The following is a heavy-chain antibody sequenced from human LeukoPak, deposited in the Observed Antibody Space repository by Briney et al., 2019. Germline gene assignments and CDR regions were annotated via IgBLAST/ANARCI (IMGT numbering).Heavy chain of an antibody. CDR3: VRGVSNY. Sequence: GWSLRLSCAAPGFTFSSYAMHWVRQAPGKGLEWVAVISYDGRNKYYADSVKGRFTISRDISKNTLYLQMNSLRAEDTAVYYCVRGVSNYWGQGTLVTVSS. D-gene: IGHD3-10*01. CDR1: GFTFSSYA. J-gene: IGHJ4*02. V-gene: IGHV3-30*04. CDR2: ISYDGRNK.